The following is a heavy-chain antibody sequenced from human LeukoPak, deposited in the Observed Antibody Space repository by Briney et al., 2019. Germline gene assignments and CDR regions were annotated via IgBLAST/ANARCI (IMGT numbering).Heavy chain of an antibody. J-gene: IGHJ3*02. CDR2: MNPNSGNT. V-gene: IGHV1-8*01. D-gene: IGHD3-3*01. Sequence: VASVKVSCKASGYTFTSYDINWVRQATGQGLEWMGWMNPNSGNTGYAQKFQGRVTITADKSTSTAYMELSSLRSEDTAVYYCARAESQGYDFWSGRDAFDIWGQGTMVTVSS. CDR3: ARAESQGYDFWSGRDAFDI. CDR1: GYTFTSYD.